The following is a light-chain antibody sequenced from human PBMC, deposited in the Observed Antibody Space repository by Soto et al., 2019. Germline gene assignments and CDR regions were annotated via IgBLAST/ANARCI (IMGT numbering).Light chain of an antibody. CDR2: RAS. J-gene: IGKJ1*01. V-gene: IGKV1-5*03. Sequence: IRMTQFPSTLSASVGDRVTITCRASQSISSWLAWYKQKPGKAPKVLIYRASTLESGVPSSLSGSGSGTEFTLTITSLQPDDFATYYCLHYDHYSTFGQGTKVDIK. CDR3: LHYDHYST. CDR1: QSISSW.